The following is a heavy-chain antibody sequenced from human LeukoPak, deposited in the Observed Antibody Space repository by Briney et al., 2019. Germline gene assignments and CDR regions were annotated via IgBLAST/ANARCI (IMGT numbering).Heavy chain of an antibody. V-gene: IGHV3-21*01. Sequence: GGSLRLSCAASGFIFSSYSMNWVRQAPGKGVEWVSSISTSSIDIYYADSVKGRFTISRDNAKNSLYLQMNSLRAEDTAVYYCARGQDTVVTSRDAFDIWGQGTMVTVSS. J-gene: IGHJ3*02. CDR1: GFIFSSYS. CDR3: ARGQDTVVTSRDAFDI. D-gene: IGHD4-23*01. CDR2: ISTSSIDI.